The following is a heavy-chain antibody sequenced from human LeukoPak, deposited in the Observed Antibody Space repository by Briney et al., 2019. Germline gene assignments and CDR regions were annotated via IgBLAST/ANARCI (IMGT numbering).Heavy chain of an antibody. CDR1: SFSFNIYD. V-gene: IGHV3-30*02. CDR3: ANIPYDFWSTHYEQH. CDR2: IRDDGNNE. D-gene: IGHD3/OR15-3a*01. J-gene: IGHJ1*01. Sequence: GGSLRLSCVASSFSFNIYDMSWVRQAPDKGLQWVAFIRDDGNNEDYADSVKGRFTISRDNARNTLYLQMNSLRVEDTAVYYCANIPYDFWSTHYEQHWGQGTLVTVSS.